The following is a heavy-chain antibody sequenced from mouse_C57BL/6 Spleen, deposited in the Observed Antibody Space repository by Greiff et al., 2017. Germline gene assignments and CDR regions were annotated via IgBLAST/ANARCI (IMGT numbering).Heavy chain of an antibody. Sequence: VQLQQSGAELVRPGTSVKMSCKASGYTFTNYWIGWAKQRPGHGLEWIGDIYPGGGYTNYNEKFKGKATLTADKSSSTAYMQFSSLTSEDSAIYYCARRVYYGSSYYFDYWGQGTTLTVSS. J-gene: IGHJ2*01. CDR2: IYPGGGYT. V-gene: IGHV1-63*01. D-gene: IGHD1-1*01. CDR1: GYTFTNYW. CDR3: ARRVYYGSSYYFDY.